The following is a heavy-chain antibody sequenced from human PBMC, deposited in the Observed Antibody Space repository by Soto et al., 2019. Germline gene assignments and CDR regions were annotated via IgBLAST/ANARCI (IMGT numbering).Heavy chain of an antibody. CDR2: IIPILGIA. V-gene: IGHV1-69*08. Sequence: QVQLVQSGAEVKKPGSSVKVSCKASGGTFSSYTISWVRQDPGQGLEWMGRIIPILGIANYAQKFQGRVTITADKSTSTAYMELSSLRSEDTAVYYCARELQTYYYYMDVWGKGTTVTVSS. CDR1: GGTFSSYT. D-gene: IGHD4-4*01. CDR3: ARELQTYYYYMDV. J-gene: IGHJ6*03.